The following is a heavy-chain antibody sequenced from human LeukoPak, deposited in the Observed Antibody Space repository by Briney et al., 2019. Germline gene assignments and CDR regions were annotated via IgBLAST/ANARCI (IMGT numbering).Heavy chain of an antibody. CDR1: GFTFSSYA. CDR2: ISYDGSNK. J-gene: IGHJ3*02. V-gene: IGHV3-30*04. Sequence: PGGSLRLSCAASGFTFSSYAMHWVRQAPGKGLEWVAVISYDGSNKYYADSVKGRFTISRDNSKNTLYLQMNSLRAEDTAVYYCARDRGATVITYAFDIWGQGTMVTVSS. D-gene: IGHD4-17*01. CDR3: ARDRGATVITYAFDI.